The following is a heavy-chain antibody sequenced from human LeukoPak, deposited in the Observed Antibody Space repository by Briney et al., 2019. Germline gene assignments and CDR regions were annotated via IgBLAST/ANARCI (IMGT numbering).Heavy chain of an antibody. J-gene: IGHJ6*02. CDR1: GFTVSSNY. D-gene: IGHD3-10*01. CDR2: IYSGGST. V-gene: IGHV3-53*01. Sequence: GGSLRLSCAASGFTVSSNYMSWVRQAPGKGLEWVSVIYSGGSTYYADSVKGRFTISRDNSKNTLYLQMNSLRAEDTAVYYCARHSGRFGESYGMDVWGQGTTVTVSS. CDR3: ARHSGRFGESYGMDV.